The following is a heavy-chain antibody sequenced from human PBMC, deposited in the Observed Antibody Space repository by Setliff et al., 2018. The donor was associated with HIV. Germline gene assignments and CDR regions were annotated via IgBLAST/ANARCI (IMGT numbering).Heavy chain of an antibody. J-gene: IGHJ6*02. V-gene: IGHV7-4-1*02. CDR2: INTNTGNP. CDR1: GYTFTSYA. D-gene: IGHD3-16*02. CDR3: ASTWCYTYYYYYYGLDV. Sequence: GASVKVSCKASGYTFTSYAMHWVRQAPGQGLEWMGWINTNTGNPTYAQGFTGRFVFSLDTSVSTAYLQISSLKAEDTAVYYCASTWCYTYYYYYYGLDVWGQGTTVTVS.